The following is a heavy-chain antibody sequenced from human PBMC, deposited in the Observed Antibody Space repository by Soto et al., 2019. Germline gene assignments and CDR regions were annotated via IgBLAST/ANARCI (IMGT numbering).Heavy chain of an antibody. CDR1: GGTFSSYA. V-gene: IGHV1-69*05. CDR3: ASHCGGDCYSRTPPYYYYCMDV. CDR2: IIPIFGTA. D-gene: IGHD2-21*02. Sequence: QVQLVQSGAEVKKPGSSVKVSCKASGGTFSSYAISWVRQAPGQGREWMGGIIPIFGTADYAQKFQGRVKITTDESTSTAYMELGSLRSEDTAVYYCASHCGGDCYSRTPPYYYYCMDVWGQGTTVTVSS. J-gene: IGHJ6*02.